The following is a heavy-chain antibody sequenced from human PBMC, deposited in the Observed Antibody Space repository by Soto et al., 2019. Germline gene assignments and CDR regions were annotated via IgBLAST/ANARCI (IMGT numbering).Heavy chain of an antibody. D-gene: IGHD3-10*01. CDR2: FYYSGNT. Sequence: QVQLQESGPGLVKPSATLSLTCTVSGGSLSSYYWSWIRQPPGKGLEWIGYFYYSGNTNYNPSLKLRVTMSGDPSKNQIPMKLHAATAAGRAVYYSALNVYFGSGSCSPDAFAMWGQGTVVTVSS. CDR3: ALNVYFGSGSCSPDAFAM. CDR1: GGSLSSYY. V-gene: IGHV4-59*01. J-gene: IGHJ3*02.